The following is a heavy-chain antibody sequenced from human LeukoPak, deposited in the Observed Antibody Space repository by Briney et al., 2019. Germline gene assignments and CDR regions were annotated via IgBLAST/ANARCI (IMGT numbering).Heavy chain of an antibody. V-gene: IGHV4-39*07. CDR1: GDSISSSSYY. CDR3: ARMEADPSWYYYYYYMDV. Sequence: SETLSLTCTVSGDSISSSSYYWGWIRQPPGKGLEWIGYIYYSGSTYYNPSLKSRVTISVDTSKNQFSLKLSSVTAADTAVYYCARMEADPSWYYYYYYMDVWGKGTTVTVSS. D-gene: IGHD2-15*01. CDR2: IYYSGST. J-gene: IGHJ6*03.